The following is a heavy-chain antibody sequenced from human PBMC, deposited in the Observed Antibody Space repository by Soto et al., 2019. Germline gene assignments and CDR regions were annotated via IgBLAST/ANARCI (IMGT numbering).Heavy chain of an antibody. CDR3: ATDTSMFRGRMADTPWFDS. D-gene: IGHD3-10*01. J-gene: IGHJ5*01. Sequence: GSSVKVSCKYCQGPLGNCAFTWVREDRGQGLDWMGRIIPIFGTANYAQQFPGRVPIPADESTGTVYMDLRSLRSEDTAMYYCATDTSMFRGRMADTPWFDSWGQGTLVTVSS. CDR2: IIPIFGTA. V-gene: IGHV1-69*13. CDR1: QGPLGNCA.